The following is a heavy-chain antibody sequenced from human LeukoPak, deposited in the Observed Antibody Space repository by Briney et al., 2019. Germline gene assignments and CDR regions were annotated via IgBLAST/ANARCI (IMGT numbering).Heavy chain of an antibody. V-gene: IGHV1-2*02. CDR2: INPNSGRT. CDR1: GYTSSGYY. Sequence: ASVKVSCKASGYTSSGYYMHWVRHAPGQGLEWMGWINPNSGRTNYAQKFQGRVTMTRDTSISTAYMERSRLRSDDTAVYYCARVSPTYCYYGRDVWGQGTTVTVSS. D-gene: IGHD1-1*01. J-gene: IGHJ6*02. CDR3: ARVSPTYCYYGRDV.